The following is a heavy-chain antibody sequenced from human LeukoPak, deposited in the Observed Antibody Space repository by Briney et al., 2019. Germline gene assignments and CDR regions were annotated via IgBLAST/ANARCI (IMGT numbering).Heavy chain of an antibody. CDR1: GGSISSYY. V-gene: IGHV4-59*01. J-gene: IGHJ4*02. Sequence: PAGTLSLTCTVSGGSISSYYLSWIRQPPGKGLEWIGYIYYSGSTNYNPSLKSRVTISVDTSKNQFSLKMSSVTAADTAVYYCAREGGDYNPYYFDYWGQGTLVTVSS. CDR2: IYYSGST. CDR3: AREGGDYNPYYFDY. D-gene: IGHD4-17*01.